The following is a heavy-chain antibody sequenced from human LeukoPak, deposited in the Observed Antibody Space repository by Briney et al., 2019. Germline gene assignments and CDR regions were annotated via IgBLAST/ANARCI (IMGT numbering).Heavy chain of an antibody. CDR3: ARDLSKLYFYYGMGV. CDR2: ISSSSSTI. V-gene: IGHV3-48*02. Sequence: GGSLRRSCAASGFTFSSYSMNWVRQAPGKGLEWVSYISSSSSTIYYADSVKGRFTISRDNAKNSLYLQMNSLRDEDTAVYYCARDLSKLYFYYGMGVWGQGTTVTVSS. J-gene: IGHJ6*02. CDR1: GFTFSSYS. D-gene: IGHD3-16*02.